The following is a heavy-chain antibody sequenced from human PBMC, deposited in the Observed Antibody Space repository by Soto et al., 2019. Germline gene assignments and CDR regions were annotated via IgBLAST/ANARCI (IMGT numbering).Heavy chain of an antibody. CDR1: GFTFSRYA. D-gene: IGHD3-3*01. V-gene: IGHV3-23*01. CDR2: ISGSGGST. Sequence: EVQLSESGGGLVQPGGSLRLSCAASGFTFSRYAMSWVRQAPGKGLEWVSAISGSGGSTYYADSVKGRFTISRDNSKNTLYLQMNSLRAEDTAVYYCAKVGDYDFWSGYSSYYYGMDVWGQVTTVTVSS. J-gene: IGHJ6*02. CDR3: AKVGDYDFWSGYSSYYYGMDV.